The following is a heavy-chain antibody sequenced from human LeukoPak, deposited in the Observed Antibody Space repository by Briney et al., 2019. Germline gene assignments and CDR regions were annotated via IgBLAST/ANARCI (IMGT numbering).Heavy chain of an antibody. CDR1: GYTFINHD. CDR2: MNSNSGNT. D-gene: IGHD4-23*01. Sequence: ASVKVSCKGYGYTFINHDIDWVRQAAGQGLEWMGWMNSNSGNTGYAQKFQGRVTMTRNTSISTAYMELSSLRSEDTAVYYCARGLGYGGNSEFDYWGQGTLVTVSS. J-gene: IGHJ4*02. CDR3: ARGLGYGGNSEFDY. V-gene: IGHV1-8*02.